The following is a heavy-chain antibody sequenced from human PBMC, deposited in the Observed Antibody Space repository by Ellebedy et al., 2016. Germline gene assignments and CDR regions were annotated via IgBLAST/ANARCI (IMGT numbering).Heavy chain of an antibody. V-gene: IGHV3-48*01. D-gene: IGHD3-10*01. J-gene: IGHJ4*02. CDR2: IDTSGTI. CDR3: AREAGTPPARALDY. Sequence: GESLKISXAASGCTFSSHNMNWVRPSPGKGLEWISYIDTSGTIYYADSVKGRFTISRDNAENSLYLQMSRLRAEDTAFYYCAREAGTPPARALDYWGQGTLVTVSS. CDR1: GCTFSSHN.